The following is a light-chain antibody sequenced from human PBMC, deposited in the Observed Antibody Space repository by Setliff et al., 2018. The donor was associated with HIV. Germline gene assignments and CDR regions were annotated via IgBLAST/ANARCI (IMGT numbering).Light chain of an antibody. Sequence: QSVLTQPPSVSGAPGQRATISCSGSSSNIGAGYDVHWFQLLPGTAPKLLIYGNTNRPSRVPDRFSGSKSATSASLAITGLQAEDEADYYCQSYDSSLSGWVFGGGTKVTVL. V-gene: IGLV1-40*01. CDR1: SSNIGAGYD. CDR3: QSYDSSLSGWV. CDR2: GNT. J-gene: IGLJ3*02.